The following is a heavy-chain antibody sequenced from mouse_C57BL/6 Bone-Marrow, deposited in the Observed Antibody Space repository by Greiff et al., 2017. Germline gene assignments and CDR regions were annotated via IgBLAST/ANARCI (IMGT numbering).Heavy chain of an antibody. Sequence: EVQVVESGGGLVQPKGSLKLSCAASGFSFNTYAMNWVRQAPGKGLEWVARIRSKSNNYATYYADSVKDRFTISRDDSESMLYLQMNNLKTEDTAMYYCVRGIYYGNPYAMDYWGQGTSVTVSS. CDR1: GFSFNTYA. D-gene: IGHD2-1*01. CDR2: IRSKSNNYAT. CDR3: VRGIYYGNPYAMDY. J-gene: IGHJ4*01. V-gene: IGHV10-1*01.